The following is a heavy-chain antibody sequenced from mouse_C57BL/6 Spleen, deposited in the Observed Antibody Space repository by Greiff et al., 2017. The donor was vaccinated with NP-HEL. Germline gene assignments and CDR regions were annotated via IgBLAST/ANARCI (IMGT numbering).Heavy chain of an antibody. J-gene: IGHJ4*01. Sequence: LVESGAELVMPGASVKLSCKASGYTFTSYWMHWVKQRPGQGLEWIGAIDPADSYTNYNQKFKGKSTLTVDKSSSTAYMQLSSLTSEDSAVYYCARGGYYGSSHAMDYWGQGTSVTVSS. CDR3: ARGGYYGSSHAMDY. CDR1: GYTFTSYW. V-gene: IGHV1-69*01. CDR2: IDPADSYT. D-gene: IGHD1-1*01.